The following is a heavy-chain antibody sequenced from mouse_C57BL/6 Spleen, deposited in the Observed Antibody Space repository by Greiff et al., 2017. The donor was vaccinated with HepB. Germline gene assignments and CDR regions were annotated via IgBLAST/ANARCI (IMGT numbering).Heavy chain of an antibody. D-gene: IGHD1-1*01. CDR3: TPSYYYGSSYWYFDV. V-gene: IGHV14-1*01. Sequence: EVQLQQSGAELVRPGASVKLSCTASGFNIKDYYMHWVKQRPEQGLEWIGRIDPEDGDTEYAPKFQGKATMTADTSSNTAYLQLRSLPSEDTAVYYCTPSYYYGSSYWYFDVWGTGTTVTVSS. CDR2: IDPEDGDT. J-gene: IGHJ1*03. CDR1: GFNIKDYY.